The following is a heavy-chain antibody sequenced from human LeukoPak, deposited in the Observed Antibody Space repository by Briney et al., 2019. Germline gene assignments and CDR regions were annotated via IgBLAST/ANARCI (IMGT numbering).Heavy chain of an antibody. J-gene: IGHJ4*02. CDR3: AKYGKSGWSIDN. CDR2: IYHTGAT. Sequence: SETLSLTCTVSGGSIGGDYWTWIRQPPGKGLQYIGYIYHTGATNYNPSLKSRVTMSVDTSKNQFSLKLNSVAAADTAVYFCAKYGKSGWSIDNWGQGTLVTVSS. CDR1: GGSIGGDY. V-gene: IGHV4-59*08. D-gene: IGHD6-19*01.